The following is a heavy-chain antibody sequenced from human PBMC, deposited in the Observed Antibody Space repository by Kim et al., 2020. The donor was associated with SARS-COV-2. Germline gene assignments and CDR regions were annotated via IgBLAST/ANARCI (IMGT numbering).Heavy chain of an antibody. V-gene: IGHV3-23*01. CDR3: GKRVAYSSSSPYYFNH. Sequence: GGSLRLSCAASEFPFRSFAMIWVRKAPGKGLEWVSRVSGSGAKTYYADSVKGRFTVSRDNSKKTLYLQRNSLRAEDTAGYFCGKRVAYSSSSPYYFNHLG. CDR2: VSGSGAKT. D-gene: IGHD6-6*01. CDR1: EFPFRSFA. J-gene: IGHJ4*01.